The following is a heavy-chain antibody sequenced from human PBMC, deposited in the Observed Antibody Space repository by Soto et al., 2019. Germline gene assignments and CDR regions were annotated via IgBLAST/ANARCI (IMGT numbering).Heavy chain of an antibody. Sequence: QVQLVQSGAEVKKPGASVKVSCKASGYTFTSYGISWVRQAPGQGLEWMGWISAYNGNTNYAQKLQGRVTITADESTSTAYMELSSLRSEDTAVYYCARGRQVGATGIPLNPWGQGTLVTVSS. CDR3: ARGRQVGATGIPLNP. V-gene: IGHV1-18*01. CDR1: GYTFTSYG. CDR2: ISAYNGNT. J-gene: IGHJ5*02. D-gene: IGHD1-26*01.